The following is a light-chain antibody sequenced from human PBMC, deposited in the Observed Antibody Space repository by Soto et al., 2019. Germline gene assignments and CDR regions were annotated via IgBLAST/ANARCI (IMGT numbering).Light chain of an antibody. Sequence: QSALTQPASVSVSPGQSITIPCTGSSSDIGSYNRVSWYQQPPGTAPKLIIYEVNNRPSGVPDRFSGSKSGNTASLTISGLQAEDEADYYCNSFTTSSTYVFGTGTKVTVL. CDR3: NSFTTSSTYV. V-gene: IGLV2-18*02. J-gene: IGLJ1*01. CDR1: SSDIGSYNR. CDR2: EVN.